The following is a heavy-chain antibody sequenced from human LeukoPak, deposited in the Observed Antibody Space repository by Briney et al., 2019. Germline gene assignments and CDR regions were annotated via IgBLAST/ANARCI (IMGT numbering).Heavy chain of an antibody. D-gene: IGHD3-10*01. CDR1: GGSFSVYY. J-gene: IGHJ6*02. V-gene: IGHV4-34*01. CDR3: ARGRDVGRSRGFIPYGMDV. CDR2: VSDGGGT. Sequence: SETLSLTCAVSGGSFSVYYWGWLRQPPGRGLEWIGEVSDGGGTDYNPSLKSRVTMSVDTSKNQFSLRPSSVTAADTAVYYCARGRDVGRSRGFIPYGMDVWGQGTTVIVSS.